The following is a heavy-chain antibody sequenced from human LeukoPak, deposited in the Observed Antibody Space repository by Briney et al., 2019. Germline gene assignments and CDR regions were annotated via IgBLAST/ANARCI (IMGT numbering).Heavy chain of an antibody. CDR3: ASELRGPSHYYYYYGMDV. J-gene: IGHJ6*02. CDR2: ISSSSSTI. Sequence: PGGSLRLSCAASGFTFSSYSMNWVRQAPGKGLEWVSYISSSSSTIYYADSVKGRFTISRDNAKNSLYLQMNSLRAEDTAVYYCASELRGPSHYYYYYGMDVWGQGTTVTVSS. D-gene: IGHD3-10*01. V-gene: IGHV3-48*04. CDR1: GFTFSSYS.